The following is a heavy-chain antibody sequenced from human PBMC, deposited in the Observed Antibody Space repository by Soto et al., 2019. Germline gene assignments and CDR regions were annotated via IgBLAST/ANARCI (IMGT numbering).Heavy chain of an antibody. Sequence: SETLSLTCSVSGVTMSYGGYSWSWIRQPPGKGLEWIGNIYYRGNTYYNPSLKSRLIISIDTSKNQFSLKVGSVTAADTAVYYCARSPVVAATPYYFDYWGQGTLVTVSS. CDR2: IYYRGNT. D-gene: IGHD2-15*01. CDR1: GVTMSYGGYS. V-gene: IGHV4-30-4*08. CDR3: ARSPVVAATPYYFDY. J-gene: IGHJ4*02.